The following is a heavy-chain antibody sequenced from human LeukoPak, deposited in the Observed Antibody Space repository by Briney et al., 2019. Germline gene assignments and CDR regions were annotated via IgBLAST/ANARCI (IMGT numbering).Heavy chain of an antibody. D-gene: IGHD5-18*01. CDR2: IYPGDSDT. J-gene: IGHJ4*02. CDR3: ARQWAGSGYSYGYVWEGFDY. Sequence: RGESLKISCKGSGYSFTSYWIGWVRQMPGKGLEWMGIIYPGDSDTRYSPSFQGQVTISADMSISTAYLQWSSLKASDTAMYYCARQWAGSGYSYGYVWEGFDYWGQGTLVTVSS. CDR1: GYSFTSYW. V-gene: IGHV5-51*01.